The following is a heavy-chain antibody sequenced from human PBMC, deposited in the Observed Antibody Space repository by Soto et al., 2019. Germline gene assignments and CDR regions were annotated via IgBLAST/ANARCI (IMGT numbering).Heavy chain of an antibody. D-gene: IGHD1-26*01. J-gene: IGHJ4*02. CDR3: ARGGYSGRSRGPFDS. Sequence: EVQLVESGGGLVQPGGSLRLSCAASGFTFNSFWMHWVRQAPGKGLVWVSRINSDGSSASYADSVKGRFTISRDNAKNTLYLQMNSLRAEDTAVYYCARGGYSGRSRGPFDSWGQGTLVTVSS. CDR1: GFTFNSFW. V-gene: IGHV3-74*01. CDR2: INSDGSSA.